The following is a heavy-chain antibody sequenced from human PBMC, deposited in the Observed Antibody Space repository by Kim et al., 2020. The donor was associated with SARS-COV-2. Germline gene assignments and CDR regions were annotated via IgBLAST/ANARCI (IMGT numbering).Heavy chain of an antibody. Sequence: PSPQSRVTISLETSKNQFSLKLSSVTAADTAVYYCARGREGYTSSWYLDYWGQGTLVTVSS. CDR3: ARGREGYTSSWYLDY. J-gene: IGHJ4*02. D-gene: IGHD6-13*01. V-gene: IGHV4-59*09.